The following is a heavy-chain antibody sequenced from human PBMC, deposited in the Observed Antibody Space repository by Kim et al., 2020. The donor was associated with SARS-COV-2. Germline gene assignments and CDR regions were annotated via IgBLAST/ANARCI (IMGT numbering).Heavy chain of an antibody. Sequence: GGSLRLSCAASGFTFSSYWMHWVRQAPGKGLVWVSRISGGGGSTCYADSVKGRFTISRDNAKNTLYLQMNSLRAEDTAVYYCARDRTMLRGDDWFDPWGQGTLVTVSS. V-gene: IGHV3-74*01. J-gene: IGHJ5*02. D-gene: IGHD3-10*01. CDR2: ISGGGGST. CDR1: GFTFSSYW. CDR3: ARDRTMLRGDDWFDP.